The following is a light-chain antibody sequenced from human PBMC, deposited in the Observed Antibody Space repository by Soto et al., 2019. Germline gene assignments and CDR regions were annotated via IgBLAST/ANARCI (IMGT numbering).Light chain of an antibody. J-gene: IGKJ1*01. Sequence: EIVVTQSPATLSLSPGERAVLSRRASQSLSSNLAWYQQKPGQAPRLLIYGASTRATGVPARFSGSESGTEFTLTISSLQSDDFAVYFCQQYHRSPPWTFGQGTKVEIK. CDR1: QSLSSN. V-gene: IGKV3-15*01. CDR3: QQYHRSPPWT. CDR2: GAS.